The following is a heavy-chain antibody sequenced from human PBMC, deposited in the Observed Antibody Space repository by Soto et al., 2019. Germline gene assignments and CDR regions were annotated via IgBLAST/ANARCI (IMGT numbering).Heavy chain of an antibody. Sequence: SETLSLTCTVSGGSITSGDNYWSWIRQPPGKGLEWIGYIYYSGHTYYNPSLKSRLTISVDTSKNHFSLRLSSVTAADTAVYYCARHCRVDTAMAIDYWGQGTLVTVSS. CDR2: IYYSGHT. CDR3: ARHCRVDTAMAIDY. CDR1: GGSITSGDNY. J-gene: IGHJ4*02. D-gene: IGHD5-18*01. V-gene: IGHV4-30-4*01.